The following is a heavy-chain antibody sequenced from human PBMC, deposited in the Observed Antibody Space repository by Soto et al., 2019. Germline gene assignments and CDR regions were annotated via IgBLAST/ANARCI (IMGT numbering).Heavy chain of an antibody. Sequence: QVQLQESGPGLVKPSQTLSLTCTVSGGSISSGGYYWSWIRQHPGKGLEWSGYIYYSGSTYYNPSPNSRVTISVDTPKDPSPLKLSSVTAADTAVYYCARDAGDIVVEVAAPWAFDIWGQGTIVTVSS. CDR2: IYYSGST. V-gene: IGHV4-31*03. CDR1: GGSISSGGYY. CDR3: ARDAGDIVVEVAAPWAFDI. J-gene: IGHJ3*02. D-gene: IGHD2-15*01.